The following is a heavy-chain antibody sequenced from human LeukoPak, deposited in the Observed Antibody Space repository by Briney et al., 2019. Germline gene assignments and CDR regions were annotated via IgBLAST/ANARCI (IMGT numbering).Heavy chain of an antibody. CDR2: INSDGSST. V-gene: IGHV3-74*01. J-gene: IGHJ4*02. CDR3: ASVGRELTIDY. Sequence: PGGSLRLSCAASGFTFSSYWMHWVRQAPGKGLVWVSRINSDGSSTSYADSVKGRFTISRDNAKNTLYLQMNSLRAEDTAVYYCASVGRELTIDYWGQGTLVTVSS. CDR1: GFTFSSYW. D-gene: IGHD1-26*01.